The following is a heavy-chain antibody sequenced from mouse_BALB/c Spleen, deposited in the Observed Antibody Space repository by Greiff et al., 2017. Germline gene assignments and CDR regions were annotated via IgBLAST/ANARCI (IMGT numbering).Heavy chain of an antibody. CDR1: GFTFSSFG. CDR3: ARENWAYAMDY. D-gene: IGHD4-1*01. Sequence: EVHLVESGGGLVKPGGSLKLSCAASGFTFSSFGMHWVRQAPEKGLEWVAYISSGSSTIYYADTVKGRFTISRDNPKNTLFLQMTSLRSEDTAMYYCARENWAYAMDYWGQGTSVTVSS. J-gene: IGHJ4*01. CDR2: ISSGSSTI. V-gene: IGHV5-17*02.